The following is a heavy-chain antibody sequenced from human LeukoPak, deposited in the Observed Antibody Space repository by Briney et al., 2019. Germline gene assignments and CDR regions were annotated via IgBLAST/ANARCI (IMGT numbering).Heavy chain of an antibody. J-gene: IGHJ3*02. CDR3: ARGPAHDAFDI. CDR2: TIPILGIA. V-gene: IGHV1-69*04. CDR1: EGTFSSYA. Sequence: KVSCKASEGTFSSYAISWVRQAPGQGLEWMGRTIPILGIANYAQKFQGRVTITADKSTSTAYMELSSLRSEDTAVYYCARGPAHDAFDIWGQGTMVTVSS.